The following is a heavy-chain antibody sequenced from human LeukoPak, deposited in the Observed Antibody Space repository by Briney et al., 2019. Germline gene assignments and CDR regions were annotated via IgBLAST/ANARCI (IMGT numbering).Heavy chain of an antibody. V-gene: IGHV4-34*01. J-gene: IGHJ4*02. Sequence: GSLRLSCAASGFTFSSYAMSWIRQPPGKGLEWIGEINHSGSTNYNPSLKSRVTISVDTSKNQFSLKLSSVTAADTAMYYCARYWGPYDNSGAYFDYWGQGTLVTVSS. CDR2: INHSGST. D-gene: IGHD3-22*01. CDR1: GFTFSSYA. CDR3: ARYWGPYDNSGAYFDY.